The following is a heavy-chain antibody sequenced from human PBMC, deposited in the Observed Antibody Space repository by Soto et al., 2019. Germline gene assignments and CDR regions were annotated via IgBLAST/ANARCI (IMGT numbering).Heavy chain of an antibody. Sequence: PSETLSLTCAGSGGSISSGGYSWSWIRQPPGKGLEWIGYIYHSGSTYYNPSLKSRVTISVDRSKNQFSLKLSSVTAADTAVYYCARAETSSGGDFDYWGQGTLVTVSS. J-gene: IGHJ4*02. D-gene: IGHD2-15*01. CDR3: ARAETSSGGDFDY. CDR2: IYHSGST. CDR1: GGSISSGGYS. V-gene: IGHV4-30-2*01.